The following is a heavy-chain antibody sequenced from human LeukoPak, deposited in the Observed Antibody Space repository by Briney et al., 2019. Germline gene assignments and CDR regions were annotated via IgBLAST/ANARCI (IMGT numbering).Heavy chain of an antibody. D-gene: IGHD3-22*01. V-gene: IGHV4-39*01. J-gene: IGHJ3*02. CDR1: GGSISSSSYY. Sequence: PSETLSLTCTVSGGSISSSSYYWGWIRQPPGKGLEWIGSIYYSGSTYYNPSLKSRVTISVDTSERQFSLKLSSVTAADTAAYYCARHMTVTYDAFDIWGQGTMVTVSS. CDR3: ARHMTVTYDAFDI. CDR2: IYYSGST.